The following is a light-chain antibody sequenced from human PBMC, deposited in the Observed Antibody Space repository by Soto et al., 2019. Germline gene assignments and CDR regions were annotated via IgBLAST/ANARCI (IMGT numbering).Light chain of an antibody. J-gene: IGKJ1*01. CDR1: QSISSS. V-gene: IGKV1-5*03. CDR2: KAS. Sequence: DIQMTQSPSTLSASVGDRVTITCRASQSISSSLAWYQQKPGKAPKLLIYKASSLESGVPSRFSGSGSGTEFTLTISSLQPDDFATNYCQVKKTFGQGTKVEI. CDR3: QVKKT.